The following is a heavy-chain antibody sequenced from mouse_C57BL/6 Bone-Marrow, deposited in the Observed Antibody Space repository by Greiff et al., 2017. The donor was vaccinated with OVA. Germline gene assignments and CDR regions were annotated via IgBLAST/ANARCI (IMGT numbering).Heavy chain of an antibody. Sequence: QVQLQQSGPELVKPGASVKISCKASGYAFSSSWMNWVKQRPGKGLEWIGRIYPGDGDTNYNGKFKGKATLTADKSSSTAYMQLSSLTSEDSAVYFCARSSVTTVVPVWGQGTTLTVSS. V-gene: IGHV1-82*01. CDR3: ARSSVTTVVPV. D-gene: IGHD1-1*01. CDR2: IYPGDGDT. J-gene: IGHJ2*01. CDR1: GYAFSSSW.